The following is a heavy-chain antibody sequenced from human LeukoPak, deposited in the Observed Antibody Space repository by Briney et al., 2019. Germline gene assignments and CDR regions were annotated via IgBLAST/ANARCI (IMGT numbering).Heavy chain of an antibody. CDR2: IYHSGST. V-gene: IGHV4-4*02. CDR1: GGSISSSNW. J-gene: IGHJ4*02. CDR3: ARDYEDTAMDPNYYFDY. D-gene: IGHD5-18*01. Sequence: PSETLSLTCAVSGGSISSSNWWSWVRQPPGKGLEWIGEIYHSGSTNYNPSLKSRVTISVDKSKNQFSLKLSSVTAADTAVYYCARDYEDTAMDPNYYFDYWGQGTLVTVSS.